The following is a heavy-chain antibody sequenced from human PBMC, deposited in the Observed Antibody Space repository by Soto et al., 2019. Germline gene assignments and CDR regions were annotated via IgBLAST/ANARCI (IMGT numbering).Heavy chain of an antibody. V-gene: IGHV1-2*04. J-gene: IGHJ6*02. D-gene: IGHD3-3*01. CDR2: INPNSGGT. Sequence: QVQLVQSGAEVKKPGASVKVSCKASGYTFTGYYMHWVRQAPGQGLEWMGWINPNSGGTNYAQKFQGWVAMTRDTSISTAYMEVSRLRSDDTAVYYCAREKIFGAIRVLYYYYGMDVWGQGTTVTVSS. CDR1: GYTFTGYY. CDR3: AREKIFGAIRVLYYYYGMDV.